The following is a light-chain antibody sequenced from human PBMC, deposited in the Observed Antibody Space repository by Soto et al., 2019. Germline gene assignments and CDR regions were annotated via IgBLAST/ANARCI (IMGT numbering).Light chain of an antibody. J-gene: IGLJ1*01. CDR1: SSDVGGYNY. CDR3: TSYTSNTTLV. Sequence: QSVLTQPASVSGSPGQSITISCTGTSSDVGGYNYVSWYQQYPGKAPKLMIYEVSNRPSGVSNRFSGSQSSNTASLTTSGLQAEYEADNYFTSYTSNTTLVFGTGTKVTVL. CDR2: EVS. V-gene: IGLV2-14*01.